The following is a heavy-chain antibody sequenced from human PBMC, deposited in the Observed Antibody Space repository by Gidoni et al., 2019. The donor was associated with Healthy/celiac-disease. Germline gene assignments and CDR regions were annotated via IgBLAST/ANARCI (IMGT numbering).Heavy chain of an antibody. CDR1: GFTFSSYA. D-gene: IGHD6-19*01. J-gene: IGHJ3*02. CDR2: ISGSGGST. V-gene: IGHV3-23*01. Sequence: EVQLLESGGGLVQPGGSLRLSCAAPGFTFSSYAMSWVRQAPGKGLEWVSAISGSGGSTYYADSVKGRFTISRDNSKNTLYLQMNSLRAEDTAVYYCANHLPSPYSSGWTGAFDIWGQGTMVTVSS. CDR3: ANHLPSPYSSGWTGAFDI.